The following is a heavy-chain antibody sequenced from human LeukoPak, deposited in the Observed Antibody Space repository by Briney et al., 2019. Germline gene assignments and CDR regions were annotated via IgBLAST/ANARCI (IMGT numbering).Heavy chain of an antibody. CDR1: GFTFSSYS. CDR2: ISSAGSYM. Sequence: GGSLRLSCAASGFTFSSYSMNWVRQAPGKGLEWVSSISSAGSYMFYADSLKGRFTISRDNAKNSLFLQMDSLRAEDTAMYYCARWVNSGSYRKYYGMDVWGQGTTVTVSS. V-gene: IGHV3-21*01. CDR3: ARWVNSGSYRKYYGMDV. D-gene: IGHD1-26*01. J-gene: IGHJ6*02.